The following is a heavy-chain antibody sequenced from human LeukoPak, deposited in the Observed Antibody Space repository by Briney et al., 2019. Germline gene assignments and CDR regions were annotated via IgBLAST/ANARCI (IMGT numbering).Heavy chain of an antibody. V-gene: IGHV4-61*02. CDR2: IYTSGST. CDR3: ARVLPPASYYDSSGPDN. CDR1: GGSISSGSYY. J-gene: IGHJ4*02. Sequence: SQTLSLTCTVSGGSISSGSYYWSWIRQPAGKGLEWIERIYTSGSTNYNPSLKSRVTISVDTSKNQFSLKLSSVTAADTAVYYCARVLPPASYYDSSGPDNWGQGTLVTVSS. D-gene: IGHD3-22*01.